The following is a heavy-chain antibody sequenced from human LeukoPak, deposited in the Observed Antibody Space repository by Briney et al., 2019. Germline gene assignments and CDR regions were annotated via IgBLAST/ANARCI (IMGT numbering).Heavy chain of an antibody. CDR3: AKVRVGYGVYYYYGMDV. Sequence: PGGSLRLSCAASGFTFSSYNMDWVRQAPGKGLEWVSFIDSSSRYIYQADSVKGRFTISRDNSKNSLYLQMNSLRTEDTALYYCAKVRVGYGVYYYYGMDVWGQGTTVTVSS. CDR2: IDSSSRYI. J-gene: IGHJ6*02. V-gene: IGHV3-21*04. CDR1: GFTFSSYN. D-gene: IGHD5-12*01.